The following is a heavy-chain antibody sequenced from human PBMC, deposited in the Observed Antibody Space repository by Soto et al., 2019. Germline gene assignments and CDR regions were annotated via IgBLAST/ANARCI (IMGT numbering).Heavy chain of an antibody. Sequence: EVQLLESGGGLVQPGGSLRLSCAASGFTFSSYAMSWVRQAPGKGLEWVSAISGSGGSTYYADSVKGRFTISRDNSKNPLYLQMISLRAEDTAVYYCAKDPSVGSSSWYWGAFDIWCQGTMVIVSS. CDR1: GFTFSSYA. J-gene: IGHJ3*02. CDR3: AKDPSVGSSSWYWGAFDI. CDR2: ISGSGGST. V-gene: IGHV3-23*01. D-gene: IGHD6-13*01.